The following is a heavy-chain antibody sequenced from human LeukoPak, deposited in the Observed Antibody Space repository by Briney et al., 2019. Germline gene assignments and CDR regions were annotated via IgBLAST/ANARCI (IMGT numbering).Heavy chain of an antibody. Sequence: GGSLRLSCAASGFTFSSYGMHWVRQAPGKGLEWAAFIRYDGSNKYYADSVRGRFTISRDNSKNTLYLQMNSLRAEDTAVYYCAKERWLTPYGTASFDYWGQGTLVTVSS. J-gene: IGHJ4*02. D-gene: IGHD3-22*01. CDR3: AKERWLTPYGTASFDY. CDR2: IRYDGSNK. V-gene: IGHV3-30*02. CDR1: GFTFSSYG.